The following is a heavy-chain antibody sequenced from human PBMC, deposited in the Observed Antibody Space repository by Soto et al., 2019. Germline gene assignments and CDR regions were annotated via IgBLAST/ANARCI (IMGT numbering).Heavy chain of an antibody. J-gene: IGHJ6*02. CDR3: ATGGAYCGGDCYSGYYYYGMDV. V-gene: IGHV5-51*01. Sequence: PGESLKISCKGSGYSFTNYWIGWVRQMPWKGLEWMGIIYPGDSDTRYSPSFQGQVTISADKSISTAYLQWSSLKASDTAMYYCATGGAYCGGDCYSGYYYYGMDVWGQGTTVTVSS. CDR2: IYPGDSDT. CDR1: GYSFTNYW. D-gene: IGHD2-21*02.